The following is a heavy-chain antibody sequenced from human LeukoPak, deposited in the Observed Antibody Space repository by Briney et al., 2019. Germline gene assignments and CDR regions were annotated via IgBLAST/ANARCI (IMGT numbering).Heavy chain of an antibody. V-gene: IGHV3-33*08. Sequence: PGGSLRLSCAASGFTFSSYSMNWVRQAPGKGLEWVAVIWYDGSNKYYADSVKGRFTISRDNSKNTLYLQMNSLRAEDTAVYYCARGYSPHYYDSSEGDAFDIWGQGTMVTVSS. CDR2: IWYDGSNK. J-gene: IGHJ3*02. D-gene: IGHD3-22*01. CDR3: ARGYSPHYYDSSEGDAFDI. CDR1: GFTFSSYS.